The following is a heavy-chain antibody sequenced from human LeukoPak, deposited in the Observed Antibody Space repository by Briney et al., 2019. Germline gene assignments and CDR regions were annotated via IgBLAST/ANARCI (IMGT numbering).Heavy chain of an antibody. V-gene: IGHV1-46*01. CDR2: INPSGGST. CDR3: ATTNGGDSMIVVAQPFGMDV. D-gene: IGHD3-22*01. CDR1: GYTFTSYY. Sequence: GGSLRLSCKASGYTFTSYYMHWVRQAPGQGLEWMGIINPSGGSTSYAQKFQGRVTMTRDTSTSTVYMEPSSLRSEDTAVYYCATTNGGDSMIVVAQPFGMDVWGQGTTVTVSS. J-gene: IGHJ6*02.